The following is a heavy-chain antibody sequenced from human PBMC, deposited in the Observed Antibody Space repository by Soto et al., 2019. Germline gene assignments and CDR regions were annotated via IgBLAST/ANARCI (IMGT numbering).Heavy chain of an antibody. CDR2: ISRSSTGL. J-gene: IGHJ6*02. D-gene: IGHD3-10*01. Sequence: EVQLVESGGGLVQPGGSLRLSCAASGFTFSLYSMSWVRQAPGKGLEWVSYISRSSTGLHYADSVKGRFTISRDDATNSMHLQMNSRRDGDTAVYYCARAVTWGLDVWGQGTTVSISS. CDR3: ARAVTWGLDV. CDR1: GFTFSLYS. V-gene: IGHV3-48*02.